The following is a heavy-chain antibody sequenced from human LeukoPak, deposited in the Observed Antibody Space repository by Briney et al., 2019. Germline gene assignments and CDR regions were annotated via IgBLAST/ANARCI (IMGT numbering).Heavy chain of an antibody. D-gene: IGHD1-26*01. J-gene: IGHJ5*02. Sequence: ASVKVSCKASGYTFTSYDINWVRQATGQGLEWMGWINPNSGGTNYAQKFQGRVTMTRDTSISTAYMELSRLRSDDTAVYYCARGTIVGATPAANWFDPWGQGTLVTVSS. V-gene: IGHV1-2*02. CDR2: INPNSGGT. CDR3: ARGTIVGATPAANWFDP. CDR1: GYTFTSYD.